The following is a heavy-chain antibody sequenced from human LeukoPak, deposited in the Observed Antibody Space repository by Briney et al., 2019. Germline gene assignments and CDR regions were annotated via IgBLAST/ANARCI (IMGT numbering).Heavy chain of an antibody. V-gene: IGHV4-34*01. D-gene: IGHD6-19*01. Sequence: SETLSLTCADYGGSFSGYYWSWIRQPPGKGLEWIGEINHSGSTNYNPSLKSRVTISVDTSKNQFSLKLSSVTAADTAVYYCARSAVAGKGETVNWFDPWGQGTLVTVSS. CDR1: GGSFSGYY. CDR2: INHSGST. CDR3: ARSAVAGKGETVNWFDP. J-gene: IGHJ5*02.